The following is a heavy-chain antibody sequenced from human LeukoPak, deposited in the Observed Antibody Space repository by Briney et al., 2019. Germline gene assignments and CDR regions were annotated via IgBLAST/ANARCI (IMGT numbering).Heavy chain of an antibody. Sequence: SVKVSCTASGYTFTSYAISWVRQAPGPGLEWMGGIIPIFGTANYAQKFQGRVTITADESTSTAYMELSSLRSEDTAVYYCARYSSGWPRSDYFDYWGQGTLVTVSS. CDR3: ARYSSGWPRSDYFDY. CDR2: IIPIFGTA. CDR1: GYTFTSYA. D-gene: IGHD6-19*01. V-gene: IGHV1-69*13. J-gene: IGHJ4*02.